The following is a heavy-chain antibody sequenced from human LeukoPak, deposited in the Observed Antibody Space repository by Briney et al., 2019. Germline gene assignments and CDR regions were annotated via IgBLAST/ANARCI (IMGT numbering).Heavy chain of an antibody. CDR3: ARDTGYSGYDFLFDY. D-gene: IGHD5-12*01. J-gene: IGHJ4*02. CDR2: IIPIFGTA. V-gene: IGHV1-69*05. Sequence: GASVKVSFKASGGTFSSYAISWVRQAPGQGLEWMGGIIPIFGTANYAQKFQGRVTITTDESTSTAYMELSSLRSEDTAVYYCARDTGYSGYDFLFDYWGQGTLVTVSS. CDR1: GGTFSSYA.